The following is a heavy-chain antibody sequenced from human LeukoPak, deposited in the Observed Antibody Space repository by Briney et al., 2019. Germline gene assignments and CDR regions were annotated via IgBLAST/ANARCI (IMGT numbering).Heavy chain of an antibody. J-gene: IGHJ4*02. CDR1: GYTFTSYY. V-gene: IGHV1-46*03. CDR2: INPSGGST. Sequence: GASVKASCKPSGYTFTSYYMHWVRQAPGQGLEWMVIINPSGGSTSYAQKFQGRVTMTRHTSTSTVYMELSSLRSEDTAVYYCARVTDYDFWSGPYYFDYWGQGTLVTVSS. CDR3: ARVTDYDFWSGPYYFDY. D-gene: IGHD3-3*01.